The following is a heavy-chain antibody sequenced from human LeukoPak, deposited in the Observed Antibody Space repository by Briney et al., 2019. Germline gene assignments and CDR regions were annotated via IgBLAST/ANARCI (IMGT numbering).Heavy chain of an antibody. D-gene: IGHD3-22*01. CDR2: ISFDGSNK. V-gene: IGHV3-30*04. J-gene: IGHJ6*02. Sequence: GRSLRLSCAASGFTFSNYAMHWVRQAPGKGLDWLAVISFDGSNKYYADSVKGRFTISRDNSKNTLYLQMNSLRAEDTAVYYCARETYYYDSSGYYYYYGMDVWGQGTTVTVSS. CDR3: ARETYYYDSSGYYYYYGMDV. CDR1: GFTFSNYA.